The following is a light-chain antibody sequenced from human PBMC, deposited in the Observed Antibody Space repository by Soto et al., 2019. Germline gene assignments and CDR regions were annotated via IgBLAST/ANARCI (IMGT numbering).Light chain of an antibody. Sequence: DIQMTQSPSSLSASVGDRVTITCRASQSISSYLNWYQQKPGKAPKLLIYATSNLQSGVPSRFSGSGSGTDFTLTISSLQPEDFATYYCQQSYTIPQTFGQGTKVEIK. CDR2: ATS. CDR3: QQSYTIPQT. CDR1: QSISSY. V-gene: IGKV1-39*01. J-gene: IGKJ1*01.